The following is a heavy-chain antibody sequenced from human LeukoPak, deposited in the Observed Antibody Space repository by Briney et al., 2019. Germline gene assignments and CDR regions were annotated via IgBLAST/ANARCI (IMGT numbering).Heavy chain of an antibody. J-gene: IGHJ4*02. V-gene: IGHV3-23*01. CDR3: AKDLVSRVRGVIRAPDY. Sequence: PGGSLRLSCAASGFTFSSYAMSWVRQAPGKGLEWVSAISGSGGSTYYADSVKGRFTISRDNSKNTLYLPMNSLRAEDTAVYYCAKDLVSRVRGVIRAPDYWGQGTLVTVSA. D-gene: IGHD3-10*01. CDR1: GFTFSSYA. CDR2: ISGSGGST.